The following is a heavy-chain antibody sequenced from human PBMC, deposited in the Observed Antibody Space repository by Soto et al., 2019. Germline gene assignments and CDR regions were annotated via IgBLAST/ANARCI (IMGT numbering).Heavy chain of an antibody. D-gene: IGHD2-2*02. CDR1: SGSIDNIYW. Sequence: SETLSLTCAVSSGSIDNIYWWSWVRQSPGKGLEWIGETSHDGVTNYNPSLEGRVTISIDKSKNQFSLNLNSVTAADTAVYYCATRFYTSGVLFDYWGQGTPVTVSS. CDR2: TSHDGVT. V-gene: IGHV4-4*02. J-gene: IGHJ4*02. CDR3: ATRFYTSGVLFDY.